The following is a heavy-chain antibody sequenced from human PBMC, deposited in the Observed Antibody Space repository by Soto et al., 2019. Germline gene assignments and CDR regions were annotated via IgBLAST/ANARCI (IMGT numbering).Heavy chain of an antibody. J-gene: IGHJ4*01. D-gene: IGHD2-21*02. CDR1: GFSFRDHS. Sequence: GSLRLSCVGSGFSFRDHSMNWVRQPPGKGLQWISYISSSSENIYYADSVKGRFTVSRDNAKNTSFLQMNSLRDDDSAIYYCARLPKGSVVTGWGQGSLVTVSS. CDR2: ISSSSENI. CDR3: ARLPKGSVVTG. V-gene: IGHV3-48*02.